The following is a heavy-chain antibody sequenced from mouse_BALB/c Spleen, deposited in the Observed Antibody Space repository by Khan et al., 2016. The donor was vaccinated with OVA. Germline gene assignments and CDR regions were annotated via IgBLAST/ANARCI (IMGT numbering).Heavy chain of an antibody. J-gene: IGHJ3*01. D-gene: IGHD3-3*01. CDR1: GYSITSDYA. Sequence: VQLKESGPGLVKPSQSLSLTCTVTGYSITSDYAWNWIRQFPGNKLEWMGYITYSGSPSYTPSLKSRISITRDTSKNQFFLQWNSVTTGDTATYYCARGRAYWGQGTLVTVSA. V-gene: IGHV3-2*02. CDR3: ARGRAY. CDR2: ITYSGSP.